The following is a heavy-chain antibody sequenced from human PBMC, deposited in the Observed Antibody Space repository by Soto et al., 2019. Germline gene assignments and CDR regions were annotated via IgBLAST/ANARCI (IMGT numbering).Heavy chain of an antibody. D-gene: IGHD2-2*01. CDR2: INSDGSST. CDR3: ATIVVAFIRGDDAFDI. J-gene: IGHJ3*02. Sequence: GGSLRLSCAASGFTFSSYWMHWVRQAPGKGLVWVSRINSDGSSTSYADSVKGRFTISRDNAKNTLYLQMNRLRAEDTAVYYCATIVVAFIRGDDAFDIWGQGTMVTVSS. V-gene: IGHV3-74*01. CDR1: GFTFSSYW.